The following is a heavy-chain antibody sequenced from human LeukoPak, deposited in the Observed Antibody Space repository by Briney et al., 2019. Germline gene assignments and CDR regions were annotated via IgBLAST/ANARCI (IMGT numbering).Heavy chain of an antibody. V-gene: IGHV3-23*01. J-gene: IGHJ4*02. CDR1: GFTSSSYA. D-gene: IGHD6-13*01. CDR3: AKDRVAAAATGWYYFDS. Sequence: GGSLRLSCAASGFTSSSYAMSWVRQAPGKGLEWVSGISASGGNTYYADSVKGRFTISRDNSKNTLCLQLNSLRAEDTAVCYCAKDRVAAAATGWYYFDSWGQGTLVTVSS. CDR2: ISASGGNT.